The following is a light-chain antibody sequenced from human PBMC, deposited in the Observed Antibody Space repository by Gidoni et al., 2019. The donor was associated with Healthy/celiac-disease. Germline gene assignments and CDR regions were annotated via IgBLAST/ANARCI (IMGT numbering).Light chain of an antibody. J-gene: IGKJ1*01. CDR3: QQYYSTPWT. CDR1: QSVLYSSNNKNY. Sequence: QSVLYSSNNKNYLAWYQQKPGQPPKLLIYWASTRESGVPDRFSGSGSGTDFTLTISSLQAEDVAVYYCQQYYSTPWTFGQXTKVEIK. CDR2: WAS. V-gene: IGKV4-1*01.